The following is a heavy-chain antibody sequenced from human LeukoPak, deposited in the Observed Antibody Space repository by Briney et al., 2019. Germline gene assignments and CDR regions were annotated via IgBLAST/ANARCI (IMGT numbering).Heavy chain of an antibody. V-gene: IGHV4-39*07. CDR1: GGPISSSRYY. D-gene: IGHD6-13*01. J-gene: IGHJ5*02. Sequence: SETPSLTCTVSGGPISSSRYYWGWIRQPPGKGLEWIGSISYSGGTYYNPSLKSRVTISVDTSKNQFSLKLSSVTAADTAVYYCARGIAAIGIGWFDPWGQGTLVTVSS. CDR3: ARGIAAIGIGWFDP. CDR2: ISYSGGT.